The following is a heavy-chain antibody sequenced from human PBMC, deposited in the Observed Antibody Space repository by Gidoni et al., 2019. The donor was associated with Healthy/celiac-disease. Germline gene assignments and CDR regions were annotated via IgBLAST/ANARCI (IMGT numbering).Heavy chain of an antibody. CDR1: GFAFGDYA. CDR3: TREGGSIAAAGLGCFDY. CDR2: IRSKAYGETT. V-gene: IGHV3-49*05. Sequence: EVQLVESGGGLVKPGRSQRLSRTAAGFAFGDYAMSWFRQAPGKGLEWVGFIRSKAYGETTEYAASVKGRFTISRDDSKSIAYLQMNSLKSEDTAVYYCTREGGSIAAAGLGCFDYWGQGTLVTVSS. D-gene: IGHD6-13*01. J-gene: IGHJ4*02.